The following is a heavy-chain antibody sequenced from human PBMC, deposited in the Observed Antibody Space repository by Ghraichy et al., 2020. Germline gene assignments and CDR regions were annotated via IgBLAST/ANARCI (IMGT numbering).Heavy chain of an antibody. CDR1: GFTFSTYA. Sequence: GGSLRLSCAASGFTFSTYAMTWVRQAPGKGLEWVSAISSSGAGTEYADSVKGRFTISRDNSKNTLYLQMNSLRAEDTAVYYCATCSTTCYQNWFDPWGRGTLVTVSS. CDR3: ATCSTTCYQNWFDP. D-gene: IGHD2-2*01. J-gene: IGHJ5*02. V-gene: IGHV3-23*01. CDR2: ISSSGAGT.